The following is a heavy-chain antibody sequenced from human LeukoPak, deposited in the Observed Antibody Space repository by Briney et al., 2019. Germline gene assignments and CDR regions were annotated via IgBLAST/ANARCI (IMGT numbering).Heavy chain of an antibody. V-gene: IGHV3-23*01. D-gene: IGHD2-2*01. CDR2: ISGSGDST. CDR1: GFPLRSYA. CDR3: AKTPQKFCSSTTCYPDY. J-gene: IGHJ4*02. Sequence: GGSLRLSCAASGFPLRSYAMSWVRQAPGKGLEWVSTISGSGDSTYYADSVKGRFTISRDNSKNTLSLQMNSLRAEDTAVYYCAKTPQKFCSSTTCYPDYWGQGTLVTVSS.